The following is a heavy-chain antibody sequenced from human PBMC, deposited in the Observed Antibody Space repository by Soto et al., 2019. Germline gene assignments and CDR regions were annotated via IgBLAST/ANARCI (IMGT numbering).Heavy chain of an antibody. CDR2: IYYSGST. CDR3: ARVARSSGWYTGGYFDY. V-gene: IGHV4-30-4*01. J-gene: IGHJ4*02. Sequence: SETLSLTCTVSGGSISSGDYYWSWIRQPPGKGLEWIGYIYYSGSTYYNPSLKSRVTISVDTSKNQFPLKLSSVTAADTAVYYCARVARSSGWYTGGYFDYWGQGTLVTVSS. CDR1: GGSISSGDYY. D-gene: IGHD6-19*01.